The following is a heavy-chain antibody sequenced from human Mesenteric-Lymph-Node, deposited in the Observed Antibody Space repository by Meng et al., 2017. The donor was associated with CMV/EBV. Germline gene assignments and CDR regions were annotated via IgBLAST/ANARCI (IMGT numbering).Heavy chain of an antibody. CDR3: ARSGVYCSSTSCYSYYYYGMDV. CDR2: ISSSSSTI. CDR1: GFTFSSYS. V-gene: IGHV3-48*04. J-gene: IGHJ6*02. Sequence: GESLKISCAASGFTFSSYSMNWVRQAPGKGLEWVSYISSSSSTIYYADSMKGRFTISRDNAKNSLYLQMNSLRAEDTAVYYCARSGVYCSSTSCYSYYYYGMDVWGQGTTVTVSS. D-gene: IGHD2-2*02.